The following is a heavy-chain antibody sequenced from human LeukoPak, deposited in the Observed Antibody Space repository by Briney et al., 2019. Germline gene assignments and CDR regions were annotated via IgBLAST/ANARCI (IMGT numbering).Heavy chain of an antibody. Sequence: GGSLRLSCAASGFTFSSYAMHWVRQAPGKGLEWVAVISYDVSNKYYADSVKGRFTISRDNPKNTLYLQMNSLRAEDTAVYYCARSESSGWPYYYYYGMDVWGQGTTVTVSS. CDR3: ARSESSGWPYYYYYGMDV. CDR2: ISYDVSNK. J-gene: IGHJ6*02. V-gene: IGHV3-30-3*01. CDR1: GFTFSSYA. D-gene: IGHD6-19*01.